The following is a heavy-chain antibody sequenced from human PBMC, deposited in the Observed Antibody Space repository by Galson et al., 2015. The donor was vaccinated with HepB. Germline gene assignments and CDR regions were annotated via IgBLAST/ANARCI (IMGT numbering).Heavy chain of an antibody. J-gene: IGHJ4*02. CDR3: ARAEYSSGWGETYYFDY. D-gene: IGHD6-19*01. Sequence: SVKVSCKASGGTFSSYAISWVRQAPGQGLEWMGGIIPIFGTANYAQKFQGRVTITADESTSTAYMELSSLRSEDTAVYYCARAEYSSGWGETYYFDYWGQGTLVTVSS. V-gene: IGHV1-69*13. CDR1: GGTFSSYA. CDR2: IIPIFGTA.